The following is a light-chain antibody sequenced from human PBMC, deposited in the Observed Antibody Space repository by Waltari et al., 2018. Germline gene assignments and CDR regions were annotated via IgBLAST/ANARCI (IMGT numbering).Light chain of an antibody. CDR3: SSFTSSSTWV. Sequence: QSALTQPASVSGSPGQSITISCTGTTSDVGVYTYFSWYQQHPGKAPKLMIYDVSNRPSGVSNRFSGSKSGNTASLTISGLQAEDEADYYCSSFTSSSTWVFGGGTKLTVL. V-gene: IGLV2-14*01. CDR2: DVS. CDR1: TSDVGVYTY. J-gene: IGLJ3*02.